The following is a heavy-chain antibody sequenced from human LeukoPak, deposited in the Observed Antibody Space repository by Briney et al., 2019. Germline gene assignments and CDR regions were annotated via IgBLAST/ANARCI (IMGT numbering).Heavy chain of an antibody. CDR1: GGTFSSYA. Sequence: SVKVSCKASGGTFSSYAISWVRQAPGQGLEWMGGIIPIFGTANYAQKFQGRVTITTDESTSTAYMELSSLRSEDTAVYYCARDRGSGSHSSNYYYYGMDVWGQGTTVTVSS. CDR2: IIPIFGTA. V-gene: IGHV1-69*05. D-gene: IGHD3-10*01. J-gene: IGHJ6*02. CDR3: ARDRGSGSHSSNYYYYGMDV.